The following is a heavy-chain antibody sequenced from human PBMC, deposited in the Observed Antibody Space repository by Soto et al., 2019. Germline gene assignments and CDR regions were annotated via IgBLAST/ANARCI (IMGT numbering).Heavy chain of an antibody. J-gene: IGHJ6*02. CDR1: GFTVSSNY. CDR3: ARDQVRGATRDYCYYGMAV. Sequence: EVQLVETGGGLIQPGGSLRLSCAASGFTVSSNYMSWVRQAPGKGLEWVSVIYSGGSTYYADSVKGRFTISRDNSKNSLYLQMNSLRAEDTAVYYCARDQVRGATRDYCYYGMAVWGQGTTVTVSS. D-gene: IGHD1-26*01. CDR2: IYSGGST. V-gene: IGHV3-53*02.